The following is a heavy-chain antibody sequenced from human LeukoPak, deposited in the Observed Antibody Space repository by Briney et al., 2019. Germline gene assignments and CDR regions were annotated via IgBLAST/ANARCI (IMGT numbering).Heavy chain of an antibody. Sequence: PSETLSLTCTVSGGSISSGDYYWSWIRQPPGEGLEWIGYIYYSGSTYYDPSLKSRVTISVDTSKNQFSLKLSSVTAADTAVYYCARDRYCSSTSCHNPYGMDVWGQGTTVTVSS. D-gene: IGHD2-2*01. V-gene: IGHV4-30-4*01. CDR3: ARDRYCSSTSCHNPYGMDV. J-gene: IGHJ6*02. CDR2: IYYSGST. CDR1: GGSISSGDYY.